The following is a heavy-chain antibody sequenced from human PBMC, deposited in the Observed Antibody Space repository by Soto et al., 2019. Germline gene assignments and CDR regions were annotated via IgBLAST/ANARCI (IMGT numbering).Heavy chain of an antibody. J-gene: IGHJ3*02. CDR2: IYYSGST. Sequence: SETLSLTCAVSGGSISSSNWWSWVRQPPGKGLEWIGYIYYSGSTNYNPSLKSRVTISVDTSKNQFSLKLTSVSAADTAVYYCARQWASGFDIWGQGTLVTVSS. V-gene: IGHV4-4*02. CDR1: GGSISSSNW. D-gene: IGHD5-12*01. CDR3: ARQWASGFDI.